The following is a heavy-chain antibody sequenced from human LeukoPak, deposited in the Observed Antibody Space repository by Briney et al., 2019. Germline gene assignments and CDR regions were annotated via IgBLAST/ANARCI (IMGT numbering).Heavy chain of an antibody. CDR2: IYYSGST. J-gene: IGHJ4*02. CDR3: ARDHGAGPTDY. CDR1: GGSISSYY. V-gene: IGHV4-59*12. D-gene: IGHD3-10*01. Sequence: PSETLSLTCTVSGGSISSYYWSWIRQPPGKGLEWIGYIYYSGSTYYNPSLKSRVTISVDTSKNQFSLRMSSVTAADTAVYFCARDHGAGPTDYWGQGTLVTVSS.